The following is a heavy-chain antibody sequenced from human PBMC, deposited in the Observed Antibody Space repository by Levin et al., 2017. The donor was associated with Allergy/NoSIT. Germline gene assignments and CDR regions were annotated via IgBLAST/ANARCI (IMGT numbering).Heavy chain of an antibody. CDR1: GGSISSYY. V-gene: IGHV4-59*01. CDR3: ARRDYYGSGLDV. D-gene: IGHD3-10*01. Sequence: SQTLSLTCTVSGGSISSYYWSWIRQPPGKGLEWIGYIYYSGSTNYNPSLKSRVTISVDTSKNQFSLKLSSVTAADTAVYYCARRDYYGSGLDVWGQGTTVTVSS. CDR2: IYYSGST. J-gene: IGHJ6*02.